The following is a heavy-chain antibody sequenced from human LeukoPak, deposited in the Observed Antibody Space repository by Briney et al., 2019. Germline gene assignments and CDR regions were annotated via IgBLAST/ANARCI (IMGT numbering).Heavy chain of an antibody. CDR3: ARDFRVTTEYNRFDP. J-gene: IGHJ5*02. D-gene: IGHD3-3*01. CDR1: GYSFTGHY. Sequence: GASVKVSCKASGYSFTGHYMHWVRQARGQGLEWMGLINPKSGGTNYAQKFQGRVTMTRDTSISTAYMDMSSLRSDDTAVYYCARDFRVTTEYNRFDPWGQGTLVTVSS. V-gene: IGHV1-2*02. CDR2: INPKSGGT.